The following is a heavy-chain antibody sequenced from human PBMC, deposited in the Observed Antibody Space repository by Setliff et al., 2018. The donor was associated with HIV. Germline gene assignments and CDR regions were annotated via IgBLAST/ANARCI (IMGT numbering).Heavy chain of an antibody. J-gene: IGHJ5*02. Sequence: SGPTLVNPTQTLTLTCTFSGFSLSTSGVGVGWIRQPPGKALEWLALIYWDDDKRYSPSLKSRLTITKDTSKNQVVLTMTNMDPVDTATYYCAHRVSIVVVAANGVTGIDPWGQGTLVTVSS. V-gene: IGHV2-5*02. CDR3: AHRVSIVVVAANGVTGIDP. D-gene: IGHD2-15*01. CDR2: IYWDDDK. CDR1: GFSLSTSGVG.